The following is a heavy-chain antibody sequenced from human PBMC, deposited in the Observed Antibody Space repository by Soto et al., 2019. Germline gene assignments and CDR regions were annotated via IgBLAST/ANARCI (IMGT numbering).Heavy chain of an antibody. CDR3: ARHVGGYSSGWYPAGEYMDV. V-gene: IGHV4-39*01. CDR2: IYYSGST. D-gene: IGHD6-19*01. CDR1: GGSISSSSYY. J-gene: IGHJ6*03. Sequence: QLQLQESGPGLVKPSETLSLTCTVSGGSISSSSYYWGWIRQPPGKGLEWIGSIYYSGSTYYNPSLKSRVTLSVDTSKNQFSLKLSSVTAADTAVYYCARHVGGYSSGWYPAGEYMDVWGKGTTVTISS.